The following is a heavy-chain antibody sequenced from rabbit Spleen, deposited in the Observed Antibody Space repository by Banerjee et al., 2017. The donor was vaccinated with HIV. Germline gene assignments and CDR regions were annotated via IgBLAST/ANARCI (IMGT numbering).Heavy chain of an antibody. CDR1: GFSFSSGYD. Sequence: QEQLVESGGGLVQPGGSLKLSCKASGFSFSSGYDMCWVRQAPGKGLEWIACINVVTGKAVYASWAKGRFTISRTSSTTVTLRMTSLTAADAATYFCARDLVGVIGWNFYLWGQGTLVTVS. V-gene: IGHV1S45*01. J-gene: IGHJ4*01. CDR2: INVVTGKA. D-gene: IGHD1-1*01. CDR3: ARDLVGVIGWNFYL.